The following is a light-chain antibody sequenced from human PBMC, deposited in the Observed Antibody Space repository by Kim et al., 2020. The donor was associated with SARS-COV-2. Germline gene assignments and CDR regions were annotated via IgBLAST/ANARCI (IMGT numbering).Light chain of an antibody. CDR2: DVS. CDR1: QDINDF. V-gene: IGKV1-33*01. CDR3: QQNKDVPLT. J-gene: IGKJ3*01. Sequence: DIQMTQSPSSLSASVGDRVTITCQASQDINDFLNWFHQKPGSAPNLIIYDVSKLEAGVPPRFSGSGSGSHFSLTITSLQPEDTGTYYCQQNKDVPLTFGPGTKVELK.